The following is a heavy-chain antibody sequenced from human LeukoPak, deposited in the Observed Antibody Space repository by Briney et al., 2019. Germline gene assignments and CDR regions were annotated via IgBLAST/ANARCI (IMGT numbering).Heavy chain of an antibody. D-gene: IGHD2-2*01. J-gene: IGHJ5*02. CDR3: ARAARVVVPAAITWFDP. V-gene: IGHV1-2*02. CDR1: PYTFTGYY. CDR2: INPNSGGT. Sequence: GASVKVSCKASPYTFTGYYMHWVRQAPGQGLEWMGWINPNSGGTTYAQKFQGRVTMTRDTSISTASMELSRLRSDDTAVYYCARAARVVVPAAITWFDPWGQGTLVTVS.